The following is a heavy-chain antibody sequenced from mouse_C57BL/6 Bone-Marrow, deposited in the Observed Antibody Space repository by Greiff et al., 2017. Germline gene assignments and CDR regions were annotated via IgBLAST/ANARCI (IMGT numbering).Heavy chain of an antibody. CDR3: ARGRSNPYYYAMDY. J-gene: IGHJ4*01. D-gene: IGHD2-5*01. Sequence: VQLQQSGAELVRPGTSVKVSCKASGYAFTNYLIEWVKQRPGQGLEWIGVINPGSGGTNYNEKFKGKATLTADKSSSTAYMQLSSLTSEDSAVYFCARGRSNPYYYAMDYWGQGTSVTVSS. CDR1: GYAFTNYL. V-gene: IGHV1-54*01. CDR2: INPGSGGT.